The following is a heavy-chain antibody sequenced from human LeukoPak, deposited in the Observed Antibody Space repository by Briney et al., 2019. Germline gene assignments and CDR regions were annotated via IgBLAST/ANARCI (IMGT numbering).Heavy chain of an antibody. J-gene: IGHJ4*02. CDR1: GFTFSSYA. CDR3: AKCGMYSGSYFDY. D-gene: IGHD1-26*01. CDR2: ISGSGGST. Sequence: PAGSLRLSCAVSGFTFSSYAMSWVRQPPGKGLEWVSVISGSGGSTYYADSVKGRFTISRDNSKNTLYLQMNSLRAEDTAVYYCAKCGMYSGSYFDYWGQGTLVTVSS. V-gene: IGHV3-23*01.